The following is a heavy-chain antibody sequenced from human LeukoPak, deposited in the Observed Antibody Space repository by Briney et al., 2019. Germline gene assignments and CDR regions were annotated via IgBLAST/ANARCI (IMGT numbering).Heavy chain of an antibody. V-gene: IGHV3-11*01. Sequence: PGGSLRLSCAASGFTFSDYYMSWIRQAPGKGLEWVSYISSSGSTIYYADSVKGRFTISRDNAKNSLYLQMNSLRAEDTAVYYCARTCGCNSTSCYFCYYGMDVWGQGTTVTVSS. CDR1: GFTFSDYY. J-gene: IGHJ6*02. CDR3: ARTCGCNSTSCYFCYYGMDV. CDR2: ISSSGSTI. D-gene: IGHD2-2*01.